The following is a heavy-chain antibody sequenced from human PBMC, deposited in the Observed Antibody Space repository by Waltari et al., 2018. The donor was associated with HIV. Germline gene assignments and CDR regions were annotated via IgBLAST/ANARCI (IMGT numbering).Heavy chain of an antibody. V-gene: IGHV3-7*01. CDR2: IKEDGSER. CDR3: ARDAAIDF. Sequence: EVQLVESGGGLVQPGGSLRLSCTACVLTFSDFWMTWVRQTPGKGLEWVANIKEDGSERYYVDSVKGRFTISRDNAKNSLYLEMNSLRGEDSATYYCARDAAIDFWGQGTLVTVSS. CDR1: VLTFSDFW. J-gene: IGHJ4*02.